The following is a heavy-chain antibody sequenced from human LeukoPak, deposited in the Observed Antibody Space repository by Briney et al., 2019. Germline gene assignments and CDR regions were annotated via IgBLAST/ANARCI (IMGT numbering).Heavy chain of an antibody. J-gene: IGHJ4*02. CDR2: VSWNSDNL. V-gene: IGHV3-9*01. CDR3: ARDMVVKGYDY. D-gene: IGHD2-15*01. Sequence: PGRSLRLSCAASGFTFDDYAMHWVRQAPGRGLEWVSGVSWNSDNLAYADSVKGRFTISRDNAKNSLYLQMNSLRAEDTAVYYCARDMVVKGYDYWGQGTLVTVSS. CDR1: GFTFDDYA.